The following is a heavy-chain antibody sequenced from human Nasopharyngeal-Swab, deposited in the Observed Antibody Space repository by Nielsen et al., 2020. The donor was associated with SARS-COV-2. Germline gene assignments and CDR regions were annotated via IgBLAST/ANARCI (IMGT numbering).Heavy chain of an antibody. J-gene: IGHJ4*02. CDR3: ANDPPVYSSICYYY. Sequence: WSRRPPGQGLEWVSAISGSGGSTYYADSVKGRFTIFRDNSKKTLYLQLNSLRAKDTAVYYCANDPPVYSSICYYYWGQGTLVPSPQ. V-gene: IGHV3-23*01. CDR2: ISGSGGST. D-gene: IGHD6-13*01.